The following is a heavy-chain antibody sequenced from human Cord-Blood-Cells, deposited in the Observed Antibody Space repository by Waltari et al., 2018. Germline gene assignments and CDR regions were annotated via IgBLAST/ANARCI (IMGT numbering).Heavy chain of an antibody. CDR2: ISWNSGSI. J-gene: IGHJ3*02. CDR3: AKANWGLGAFDI. D-gene: IGHD7-27*01. V-gene: IGHV3-9*01. CDR1: GFTFGDYP. Sequence: EVQLVASAGGLVQPGRSLRLSCAASGFTFGDYPMLWVVQAPGKGLEWVSGISWNSGSIGYADSVKGRFTISRDNAKNSLYLQMNSLRAEDTALYYCAKANWGLGAFDIWGQGTMVTVSS.